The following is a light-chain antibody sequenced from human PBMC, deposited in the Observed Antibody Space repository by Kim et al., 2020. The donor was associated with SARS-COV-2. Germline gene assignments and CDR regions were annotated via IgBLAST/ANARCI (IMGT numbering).Light chain of an antibody. CDR1: QSISSY. CDR2: AAS. CDR3: QQSYSTPPT. J-gene: IGKJ1*01. V-gene: IGKV1-39*01. Sequence: DIQMTQSPSSLSASVGDRVTITCRASQSISSYLNWYQQKPGKAPKLLFYAASSLLSGVPSRFSGSGSGTDFTLTISSLQPEDFATYYCQQSYSTPPTFGQGTKVDIK.